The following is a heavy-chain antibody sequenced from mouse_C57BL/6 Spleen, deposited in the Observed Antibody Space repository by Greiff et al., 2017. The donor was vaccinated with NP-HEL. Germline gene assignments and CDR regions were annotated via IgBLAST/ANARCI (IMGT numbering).Heavy chain of an antibody. V-gene: IGHV1-81*01. CDR1: GYTFTSYG. Sequence: QVQLQQSGAELARPGASVKLSCKASGYTFTSYGISWVKQRTGQGLEWIGEIYPRSGNTYYNEKFKGKATLTADKSSSTAYMELRSLTSEDSAVYFCARDLPSNSGGFAYWGQGTLVTVSA. D-gene: IGHD2-5*01. CDR2: IYPRSGNT. J-gene: IGHJ3*01. CDR3: ARDLPSNSGGFAY.